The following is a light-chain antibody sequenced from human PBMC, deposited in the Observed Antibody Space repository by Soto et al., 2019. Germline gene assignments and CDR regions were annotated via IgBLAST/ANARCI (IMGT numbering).Light chain of an antibody. CDR1: QDISNY. CDR2: DAS. Sequence: DIQMTQSPSSLSASVGDRVTITCQASQDISNYLNWYQQKPGKAPKLLIYDASNLETGVPSRFSGSGSATDFTFTISSLQPEDIATYYCQQYDNLHLTFGGGIKVEIK. CDR3: QQYDNLHLT. V-gene: IGKV1-33*01. J-gene: IGKJ4*01.